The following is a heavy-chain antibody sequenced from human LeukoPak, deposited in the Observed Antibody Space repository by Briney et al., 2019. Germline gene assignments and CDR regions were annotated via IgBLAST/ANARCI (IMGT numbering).Heavy chain of an antibody. CDR1: GYSISSGYY. J-gene: IGHJ4*02. Sequence: SETLSLTCTVSGYSISSGYYWGWIRQTPGKGLEWIGHINHSGRTYHNPSLKSRVTMSVDTSKNQFSLKLTSVTAADTAVYYCARVSAAGIDYWGQGILVTVSS. CDR3: ARVSAAGIDY. CDR2: INHSGRT. V-gene: IGHV4-38-2*02. D-gene: IGHD6-13*01.